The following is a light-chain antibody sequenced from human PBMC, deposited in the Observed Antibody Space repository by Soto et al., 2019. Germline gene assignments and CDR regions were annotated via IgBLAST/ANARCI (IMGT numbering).Light chain of an antibody. V-gene: IGLV2-14*01. J-gene: IGLJ1*01. CDR3: FSYTSSGTYV. CDR2: EVV. Sequence: QSALTQPASVSGSPGQSITISCTGTSRDIGAYNYVSWYLQHPGKAPKLMIYEVVNRPSGISNRFSGSKSGNTASLTISGLQAEDETDYYCFSYTSSGTYVFGTGTKVTVL. CDR1: SRDIGAYNY.